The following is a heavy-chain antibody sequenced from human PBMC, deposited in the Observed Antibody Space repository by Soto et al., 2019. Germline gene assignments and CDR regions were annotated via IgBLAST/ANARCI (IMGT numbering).Heavy chain of an antibody. V-gene: IGHV1-69*04. CDR3: AREEPPTYSSGWYYGY. CDR1: GGTFSSYT. CDR2: IIPILGIA. Sequence: SVKVSCKASGGTFSSYTISWVRQAPGQGLEWMGRIIPILGIANYAQKFQGRVTITADKSTSTAYMELSSLRSEDTAVFYCAREEPPTYSSGWYYGYWGQGTLVTVSS. D-gene: IGHD6-19*01. J-gene: IGHJ4*02.